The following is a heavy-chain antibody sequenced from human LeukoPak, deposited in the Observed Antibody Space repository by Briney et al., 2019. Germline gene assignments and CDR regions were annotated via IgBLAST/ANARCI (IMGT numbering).Heavy chain of an antibody. CDR2: MTTSGNTI. V-gene: IGHV3-48*02. D-gene: IGHD1-26*01. J-gene: IGHJ4*02. Sequence: GGSLILSCVVSGITFSGYSMIWVRQAPGKGLEWLSFMTTSGNTIFYAESVKDRFTISRDNAKKSLYLQMNSLRDEDTAVCYCARVGGATAVTMYFEYWGQGTLVTVSS. CDR1: GITFSGYS. CDR3: ARVGGATAVTMYFEY.